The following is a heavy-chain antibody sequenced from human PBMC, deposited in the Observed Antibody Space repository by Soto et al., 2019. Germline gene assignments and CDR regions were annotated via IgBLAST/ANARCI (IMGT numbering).Heavy chain of an antibody. D-gene: IGHD3-3*01. CDR2: INPSSGST. CDR1: GYTFTTYY. J-gene: IGHJ6*02. CDR3: ARVKITIFGVLTDPYYYYGMDV. Sequence: GASVKVSCKASGYTFTTYYIHWVRQAPGQGLEWMGIINPSSGSTSYAQKFQGRVTMTRDTSTSTVYMELSSLRSEDTAVYYCARVKITIFGVLTDPYYYYGMDVWGQGTMVTVSS. V-gene: IGHV1-46*01.